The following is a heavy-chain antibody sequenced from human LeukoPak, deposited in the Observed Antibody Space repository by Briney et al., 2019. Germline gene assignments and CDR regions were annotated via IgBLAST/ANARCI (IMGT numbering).Heavy chain of an antibody. CDR1: GDKFTSYW. CDR3: ARQRFTMRAYAGNWFDP. CDR2: IYPGDSHT. Sequence: GESLKISCKGSGDKFTSYWVAWVRQVPGKGLEWMGIIYPGDSHTVYSPSFQGQVTISVDKSISTSYLHWNSLKASDTAMYYCARQRFTMRAYAGNWFDPWGQGTLVTVSS. V-gene: IGHV5-51*01. J-gene: IGHJ5*02. D-gene: IGHD3-10*01.